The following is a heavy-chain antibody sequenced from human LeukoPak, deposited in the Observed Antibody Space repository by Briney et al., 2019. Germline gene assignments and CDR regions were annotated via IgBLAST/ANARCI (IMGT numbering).Heavy chain of an antibody. Sequence: SETLSLTCTVSGGSISSYYWSWIRQPPGKGLEWIGYIYYSGSTNYNPSLKSQVTISVDTSKNQFSLKLSSVTAADTAVYYCARASDSYGWFDYWGQGTLVTVSS. CDR3: ARASDSYGWFDY. D-gene: IGHD5-18*01. J-gene: IGHJ4*02. CDR2: IYYSGST. V-gene: IGHV4-59*01. CDR1: GGSISSYY.